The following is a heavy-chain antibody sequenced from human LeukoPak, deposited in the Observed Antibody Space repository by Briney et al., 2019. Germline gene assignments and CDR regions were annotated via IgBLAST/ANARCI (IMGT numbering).Heavy chain of an antibody. D-gene: IGHD3-3*01. CDR3: AQLGFTIFGVVITKWTQSIDY. CDR2: TYYRSKWYN. Sequence: SQTLSLTCAISGDSVSSNSAAWNWIRQSPSRGLEWLGRTYYRSKWYNDYAVSVKSRITINPDASKSLFSLQLNSVTPEDTAVYYCAQLGFTIFGVVITKWTQSIDYWGQGTLVTVSS. J-gene: IGHJ4*02. CDR1: GDSVSSNSAA. V-gene: IGHV6-1*01.